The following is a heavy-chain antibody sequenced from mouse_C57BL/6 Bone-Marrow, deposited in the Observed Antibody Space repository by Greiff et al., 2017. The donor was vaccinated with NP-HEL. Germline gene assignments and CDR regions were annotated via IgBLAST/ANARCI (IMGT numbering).Heavy chain of an antibody. CDR1: GFTFSDYY. CDR2: INYDGSST. V-gene: IGHV5-16*01. D-gene: IGHD2-3*01. CDR3: ARGCLLRRDWYFDV. Sequence: EVMLVESEGGLVQPGRSMKLSCTASGFTFSDYYMAWVRQVPEKGLEWVANINYDGSSTYYLDSLKSRFIISRDNAKNILYLQMSSLKSEDAATCYYARGCLLRRDWYFDVWGTGTTGTVSS. J-gene: IGHJ1*03.